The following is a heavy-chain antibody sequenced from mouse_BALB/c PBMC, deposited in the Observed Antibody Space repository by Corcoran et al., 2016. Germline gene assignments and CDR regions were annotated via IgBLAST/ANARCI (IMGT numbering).Heavy chain of an antibody. J-gene: IGHJ4*01. V-gene: IGHV1-9*01. Sequence: QVQLQQSGAELMKPGASVKISCKATGYTFSSYWIEWVKQRPGHGLEWIGEILPGSGSTNYNEKFKGKATFTADTSSNTAYMQLSSLTSEDSAVYYCARSGESYAMDYWGQGTSVTVSS. CDR3: ARSGESYAMDY. CDR2: ILPGSGST. CDR1: GYTFSSYW.